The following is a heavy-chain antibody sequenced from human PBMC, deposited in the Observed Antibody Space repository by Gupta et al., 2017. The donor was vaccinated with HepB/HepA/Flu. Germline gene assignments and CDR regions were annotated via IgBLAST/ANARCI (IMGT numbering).Heavy chain of an antibody. V-gene: IGHV3-21*01. J-gene: IGHJ6*02. D-gene: IGHD6-6*01. CDR1: GFPFSSYS. Sequence: EVQLVESGGGLVKPGGSLRLSCAASGFPFSSYSMNWVRQAPGKGLEWVSSISSSSSYIYYADSGKGRFTISRDNAKNSLYLQMNSLRAEDTAVYYCARDPYSSSPYYYYYYGMDVWGQGTTVTVSS. CDR2: ISSSSSYI. CDR3: ARDPYSSSPYYYYYYGMDV.